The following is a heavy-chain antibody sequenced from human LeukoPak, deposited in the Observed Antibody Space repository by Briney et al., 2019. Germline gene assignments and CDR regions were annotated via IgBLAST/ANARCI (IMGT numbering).Heavy chain of an antibody. D-gene: IGHD6-6*01. J-gene: IGHJ3*02. V-gene: IGHV3-48*03. CDR3: GRGPSIAARYDAFDI. Sequence: GGTLRLSCAASEFTFTSYELNWVRQPPGKGLEWVSYISSSGNTISYADSVKGRFTISRDNAKNSLYLQVISLRAEDTAVYYCGRGPSIAARYDAFDIWGQGTMVTVSS. CDR1: EFTFTSYE. CDR2: ISSSGNTI.